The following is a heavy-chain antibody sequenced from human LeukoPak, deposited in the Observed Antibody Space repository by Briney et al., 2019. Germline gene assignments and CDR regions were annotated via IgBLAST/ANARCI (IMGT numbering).Heavy chain of an antibody. V-gene: IGHV3-53*04. J-gene: IGHJ4*02. D-gene: IGHD3-22*01. CDR2: IYSGGST. Sequence: GGSLRLSCAASGFTVSSNYMSWVRQAPGKGLEWVSVIYSGGSTYYADSVKGRFTISRHNSKNTLYLQMNSLRAEDTAVYYCARGRLYYYDSSEYYFDYWGQGTLVTVSS. CDR1: GFTVSSNY. CDR3: ARGRLYYYDSSEYYFDY.